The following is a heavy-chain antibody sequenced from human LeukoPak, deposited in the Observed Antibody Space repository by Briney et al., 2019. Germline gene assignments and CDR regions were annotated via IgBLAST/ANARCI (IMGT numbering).Heavy chain of an antibody. V-gene: IGHV3-53*04. CDR3: AGGSRRDGYDY. J-gene: IGHJ4*02. CDR2: I. Sequence: GGSLRLSCAASGFTVSSNYVSWVRQAPGKGLEWVSVIKGRFTISRHNSKNTLYLQMNSLRPEDTAVYYCAGGSRRDGYDYWGQGTLVTVSS. D-gene: IGHD5-24*01. CDR1: GFTVSSNY.